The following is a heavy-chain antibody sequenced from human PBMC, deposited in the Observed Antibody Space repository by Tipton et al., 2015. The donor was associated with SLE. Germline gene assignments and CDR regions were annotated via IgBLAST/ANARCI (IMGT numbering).Heavy chain of an antibody. CDR3: ARGLRLHRNYIYLDT. CDR2: IFVGGAT. J-gene: IGHJ5*01. V-gene: IGHV3-69-1*01. Sequence: SLRLSCAASGFTFSDFWMSWVRQAPGRGLEWVSVIFVGGATFHADSVKGRFTISRDNAKNTVYLQMNSLRPEDTAVYYCARGLRLHRNYIYLDTWGHGTLVTVSS. CDR1: GFTFSDFW. D-gene: IGHD4-11*01.